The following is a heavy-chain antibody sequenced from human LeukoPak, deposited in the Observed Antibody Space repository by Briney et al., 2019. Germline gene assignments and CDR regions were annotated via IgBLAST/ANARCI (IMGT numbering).Heavy chain of an antibody. J-gene: IGHJ4*02. D-gene: IGHD1-26*01. CDR1: GYSFSTYW. Sequence: GESLKISCKGSGYSFSTYWIGWVRQAPGQGLEWMGWISAYNGNTNYAQKLQGRVTMTTDTSTSTAYMELRSLRSDDTAVYYCARVSEYSGSYPPNYWGQGTLVTVSS. CDR2: ISAYNGNT. CDR3: ARVSEYSGSYPPNY. V-gene: IGHV1-18*04.